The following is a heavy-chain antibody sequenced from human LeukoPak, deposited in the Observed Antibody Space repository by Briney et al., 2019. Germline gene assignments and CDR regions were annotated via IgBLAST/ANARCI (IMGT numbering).Heavy chain of an antibody. Sequence: PSETLSLTCTVSGGSISSSSYYWGWIRQPPGKGLEWIGSIYYSGSTYYNPSLKSRVTISVDTSKNQFSLKLSSVTAADTAVYYCASWRGHELYCSGGSCYSGREYYFDYWGQGTLVTVSS. J-gene: IGHJ4*02. D-gene: IGHD2-15*01. V-gene: IGHV4-39*01. CDR2: IYYSGST. CDR1: GGSISSSSYY. CDR3: ASWRGHELYCSGGSCYSGREYYFDY.